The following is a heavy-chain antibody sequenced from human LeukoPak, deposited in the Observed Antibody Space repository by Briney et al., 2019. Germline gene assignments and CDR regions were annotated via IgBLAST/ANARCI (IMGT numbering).Heavy chain of an antibody. D-gene: IGHD3-3*01. Sequence: QPGGSLRLSCAASGFTLSKYWMSWVRQAPGKGLEWVASIKEDGSDKYYVDSVKGRFTISRDSAKNSLFLQMNSLRAEDTAVYYCARDQWSLFDYWGQGTLVTVSS. CDR3: ARDQWSLFDY. J-gene: IGHJ4*02. V-gene: IGHV3-7*04. CDR1: GFTLSKYW. CDR2: IKEDGSDK.